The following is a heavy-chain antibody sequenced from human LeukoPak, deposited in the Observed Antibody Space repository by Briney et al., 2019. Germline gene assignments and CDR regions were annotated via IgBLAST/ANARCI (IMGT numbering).Heavy chain of an antibody. CDR2: IKQDGSEK. CDR3: ARGTYGALDAFDI. D-gene: IGHD4-17*01. J-gene: IGHJ3*02. CDR1: GFTFSSYA. Sequence: GGSLRLSCAASGFTFSSYAMHWVRQAPGKGLEWVASIKQDGSEKYYVDSVKGRFTISRDNANNSLYLQMNSLRAEDTAVYYCARGTYGALDAFDIWGQGTMVTVSS. V-gene: IGHV3-7*04.